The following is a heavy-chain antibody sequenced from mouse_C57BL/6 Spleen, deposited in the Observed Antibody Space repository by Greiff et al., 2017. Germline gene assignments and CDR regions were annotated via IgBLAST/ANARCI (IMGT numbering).Heavy chain of an antibody. V-gene: IGHV1-55*01. CDR1: GYTFTSYW. CDR3: ARGGPDDREKND. D-gene: IGHD2-12*01. J-gene: IGHJ2*01. CDR2: IYPGSGST. Sequence: VQLQQSGAELVKPGASVKMSCKASGYTFTSYWITWVKQRPGQGLEWIGDIYPGSGSTNYNEKFKSKATLTVDTSSSTAYMQLSSLTSEDSAVYYCARGGPDDREKNDWGQGTTLTVAS.